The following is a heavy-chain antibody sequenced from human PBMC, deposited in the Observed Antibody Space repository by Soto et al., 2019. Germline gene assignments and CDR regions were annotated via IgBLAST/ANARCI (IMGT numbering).Heavy chain of an antibody. D-gene: IGHD3-22*01. Sequence: PSETLSLTCTVSGDSISSGGYSWSWIRRPPQKGLEWIGYIYHTGSTSYSPSLKSRVTISVDKSKNQFSLILNSVTAADTALYYCAKAPHYYDSGSFYQPPDSWGHGTLVTVSS. CDR3: AKAPHYYDSGSFYQPPDS. CDR2: IYHTGST. CDR1: GDSISSGGYS. J-gene: IGHJ5*01. V-gene: IGHV4-30-2*01.